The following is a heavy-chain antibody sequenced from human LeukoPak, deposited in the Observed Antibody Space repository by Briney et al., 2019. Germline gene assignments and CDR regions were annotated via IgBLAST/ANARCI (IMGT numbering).Heavy chain of an antibody. V-gene: IGHV3-48*01. CDR2: ISGSDIR. D-gene: IGHD4-17*01. J-gene: IGHJ3*01. Sequence: GGSLRLSCVASGFTFGSFPMNWVRQAPGKGLEWLSYISGSDIRYAHSVKGRFTISRDNVKNSLYLQMNSLRAEDTAVYSCARGRPETNPNPFDVWGQGTMVTVSS. CDR3: ARGRPETNPNPFDV. CDR1: GFTFGSFP.